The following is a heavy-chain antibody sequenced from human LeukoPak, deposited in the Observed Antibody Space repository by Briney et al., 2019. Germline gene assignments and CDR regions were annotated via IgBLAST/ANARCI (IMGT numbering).Heavy chain of an antibody. D-gene: IGHD4-23*01. Sequence: MASETLSLTCTVSGDSISSSNYYWGWIRQPPGKGLEWIGNVYYSGSTFYNPSLKSRVTISVDTSKNQFSLKLGSVTAADTAAYYCATSYGGHGNVFDYWGQGTLVTVSS. V-gene: IGHV4-39*01. CDR3: ATSYGGHGNVFDY. J-gene: IGHJ4*02. CDR2: VYYSGST. CDR1: GDSISSSNYY.